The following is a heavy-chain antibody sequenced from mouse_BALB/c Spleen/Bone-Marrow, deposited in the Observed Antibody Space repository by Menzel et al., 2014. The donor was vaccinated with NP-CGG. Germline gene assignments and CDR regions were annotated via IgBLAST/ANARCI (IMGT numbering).Heavy chain of an antibody. Sequence: DVMLVESGGGLVQPGGSLKLSCAASGFDFRRYWMSWVRQAPGKRLEWIGEINPESSTINYTPSLKDKFIISRDNAKNTLYLQMSKVRSEDTALYYCARLGYYGYFVDWGQGTTLTVSS. CDR1: GFDFRRYW. D-gene: IGHD2-3*01. V-gene: IGHV4-1*02. CDR2: INPESSTI. J-gene: IGHJ2*01. CDR3: ARLGYYGYFVD.